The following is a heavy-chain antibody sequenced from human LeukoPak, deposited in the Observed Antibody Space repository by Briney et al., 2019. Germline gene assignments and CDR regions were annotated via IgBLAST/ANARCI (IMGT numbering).Heavy chain of an antibody. CDR2: IGSNGGST. CDR3: ARWLDGYES. Sequence: PGGSLRLSCAASGLTVYNYGMHWLRQAPGKGLEYVSAIGSNGGSTYYADSVKGRFTISRDKSKNLLYLQMGSLRPEDTAVYYCARWLDGYESWGQGVLVIVSS. D-gene: IGHD2-15*01. CDR1: GLTVYNYG. J-gene: IGHJ5*02. V-gene: IGHV3-64*02.